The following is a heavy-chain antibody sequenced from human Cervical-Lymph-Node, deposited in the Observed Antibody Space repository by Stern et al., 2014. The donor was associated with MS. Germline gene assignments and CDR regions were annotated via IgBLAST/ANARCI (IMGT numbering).Heavy chain of an antibody. Sequence: VHLVESGGGVVQPGRSLRLSCAASGFTFSNFAMHWVRQAPGKGLEWVALISYDGTNKYYADSVKGRFTISRDNSKNTLYLQMNSLRTEDTAVFYCARGYCTGGFCFYGMDVWGQGTTVTVS. CDR1: GFTFSNFA. CDR3: ARGYCTGGFCFYGMDV. J-gene: IGHJ6*02. CDR2: ISYDGTNK. V-gene: IGHV3-30*03. D-gene: IGHD2-8*02.